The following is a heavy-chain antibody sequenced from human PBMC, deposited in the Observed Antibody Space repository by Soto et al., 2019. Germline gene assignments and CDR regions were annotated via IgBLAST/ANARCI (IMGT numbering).Heavy chain of an antibody. Sequence: QVQLVQSGAEVKKPGASVKVSCKASGYTFTTYGMSWVRQATGQGLDWMGWISTYNGNTKYAERLQGRVTMTTDTTTRTGYMELRSLRSDDTAVYYCARGPTDYYDNSGDYFLDYWGQGTLVTVSS. J-gene: IGHJ4*02. V-gene: IGHV1-18*01. CDR1: GYTFTTYG. CDR3: ARGPTDYYDNSGDYFLDY. D-gene: IGHD3-22*01. CDR2: ISTYNGNT.